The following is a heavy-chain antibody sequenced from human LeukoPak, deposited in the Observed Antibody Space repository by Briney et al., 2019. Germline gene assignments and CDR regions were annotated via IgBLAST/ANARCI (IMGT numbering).Heavy chain of an antibody. D-gene: IGHD6-6*01. J-gene: IGHJ4*02. CDR2: IYYSGST. CDR3: ARDPPRGAARLNFPSPRNDY. Sequence: SETLSLTCTVSGGSISSSSYYWGWIRQPPGKGLEWIGSIYYSGSTYYNPSLKSRVTISVDTSKNQFSLKLSSVTAADTAVYYCARDPPRGAARLNFPSPRNDYWGQGTLVTVSS. CDR1: GGSISSSSYY. V-gene: IGHV4-39*07.